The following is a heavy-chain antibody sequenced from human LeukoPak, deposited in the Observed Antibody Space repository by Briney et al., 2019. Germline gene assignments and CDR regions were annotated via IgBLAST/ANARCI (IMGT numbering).Heavy chain of an antibody. D-gene: IGHD4-17*01. CDR3: ASHDYGHYGPFKL. CDR2: IYPSDSDT. CDR1: GYTFINYW. V-gene: IGHV5-51*01. Sequence: GESLKISCKGSGYTFINYWIGWVRQMPGKGLEWMGIIYPSDSDTRYSPSFRGQVTISADKSISTAYLQWRRLKASDTAMYYCASHDYGHYGPFKLWGQGTLVTVSS. J-gene: IGHJ4*02.